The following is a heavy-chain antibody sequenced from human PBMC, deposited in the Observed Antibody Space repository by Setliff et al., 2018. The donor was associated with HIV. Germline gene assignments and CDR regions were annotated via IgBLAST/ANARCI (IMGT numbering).Heavy chain of an antibody. D-gene: IGHD3-22*01. J-gene: IGHJ3*02. CDR1: GGSISSGSHY. CDR2: IHTRGST. Sequence: SLPCTVSGGSISSGSHYWSWIRQPAGKGLEWIGRIHTRGSTDYNPSLKSRVTISVDTSKNQFSLKLSSVTAADTAVYYCARFYYRYDSTNDAFDIWGQGTMVTVSS. V-gene: IGHV4-61*02. CDR3: ARFYYRYDSTNDAFDI.